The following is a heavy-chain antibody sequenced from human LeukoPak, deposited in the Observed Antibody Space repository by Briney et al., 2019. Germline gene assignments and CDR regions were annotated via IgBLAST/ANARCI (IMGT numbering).Heavy chain of an antibody. J-gene: IGHJ4*02. D-gene: IGHD6-19*01. CDR3: ARSSGWYDY. CDR2: INTYNGNT. CDR1: GYTFTSYY. V-gene: IGHV1-18*04. Sequence: ASVKVSCKASGYTFTSYYMHWVRQAPGQGLEWMGWINTYNGNTNYAQNLQGRVTMTTDTSTSTAYMELRSLRSDDTAVYYCARSSGWYDYWGQGTLVTVSS.